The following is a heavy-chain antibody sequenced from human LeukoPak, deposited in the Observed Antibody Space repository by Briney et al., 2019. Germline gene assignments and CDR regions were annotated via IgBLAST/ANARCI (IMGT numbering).Heavy chain of an antibody. J-gene: IGHJ4*02. CDR3: AKASPYYYGSD. Sequence: PGGSLRLSCAASGFTFSSYGMHWVRQAPGKGLEWVAVISYDGSNKYYADSVKGRFTISRDNSKNTLYLQMNSLRAEDTAVYYCAKASPYYYGSDWGQGTLVTVSS. CDR2: ISYDGSNK. D-gene: IGHD3-10*01. CDR1: GFTFSSYG. V-gene: IGHV3-30*18.